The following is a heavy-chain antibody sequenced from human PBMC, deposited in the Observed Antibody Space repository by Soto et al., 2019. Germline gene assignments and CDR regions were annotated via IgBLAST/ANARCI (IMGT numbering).Heavy chain of an antibody. Sequence: QVQLQESGPGLVKPSQTLSLTCTVSGGSISSGGYYWSWIRQHPGKGLEWIGYIYYSGSTYYNPSLTSRVTISVDKSKKQFSLKLSSVTAADTAVYYCARSSGLGGRDFDYWGQGTLVTVSS. V-gene: IGHV4-31*03. CDR3: ARSSGLGGRDFDY. J-gene: IGHJ4*02. D-gene: IGHD3-22*01. CDR1: GGSISSGGYY. CDR2: IYYSGST.